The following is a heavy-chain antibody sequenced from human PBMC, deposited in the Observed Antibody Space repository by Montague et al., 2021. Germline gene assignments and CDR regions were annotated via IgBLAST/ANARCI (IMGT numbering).Heavy chain of an antibody. CDR1: GFTFSSYR. D-gene: IGHD3-10*01. Sequence: SLRLSCAASGFTFSSYRMHWVRQAPGKGLVWVSTIKTDGSSTNYADSVKGRFTISRDNAKNTLYLQMNSLRVEDTAVYYCARSYDSWGQGALVTVSS. CDR2: IKTDGSST. J-gene: IGHJ4*02. V-gene: IGHV3-74*01. CDR3: ARSYDS.